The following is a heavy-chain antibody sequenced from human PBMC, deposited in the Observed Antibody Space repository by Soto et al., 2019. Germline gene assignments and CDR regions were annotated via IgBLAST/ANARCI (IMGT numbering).Heavy chain of an antibody. CDR1: GFSLTTSAVG. J-gene: IGHJ6*02. D-gene: IGHD2-2*01. Sequence: QITLKESGPTLVRPTQTLTLTCTFSGFSLTTSAVGVAWIRLPPVTALEWLAVIYWDDDKRYSPFLRNRLTITKDTAKNQVVLSMINMDPGDTATYYCARIRGEYIAYQAPYFAYYGVDVWCQGTTVTVS. V-gene: IGHV2-5*02. CDR2: IYWDDDK. CDR3: ARIRGEYIAYQAPYFAYYGVDV.